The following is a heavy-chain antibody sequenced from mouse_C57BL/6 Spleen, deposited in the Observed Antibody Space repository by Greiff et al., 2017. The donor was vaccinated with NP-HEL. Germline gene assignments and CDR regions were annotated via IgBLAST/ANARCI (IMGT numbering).Heavy chain of an antibody. CDR3: ARRSFLGTPGYFDV. Sequence: QVQLQQPGAELVRPGSSVKLSCKASGYTFTSYWMHWVKQRPIQGLEWIGNIDPSDSETHYIQKFKDKATLTVDKSSSTAYMQLSSLTSEDSAVYYCARRSFLGTPGYFDVWGTGTTVTVSS. J-gene: IGHJ1*03. CDR1: GYTFTSYW. CDR2: IDPSDSET. D-gene: IGHD2-14*01. V-gene: IGHV1-52*01.